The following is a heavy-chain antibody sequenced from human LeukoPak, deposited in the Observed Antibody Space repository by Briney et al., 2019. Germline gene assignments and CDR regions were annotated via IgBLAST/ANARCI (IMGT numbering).Heavy chain of an antibody. D-gene: IGHD1/OR15-1a*01. V-gene: IGHV3-23*01. J-gene: IGHJ4*02. CDR1: GITFSSHA. Sequence: GGSLRLSCAASGITFSSHAMSWVRQAPWKGLEWVSAISGGGGSTDYADSVEGRFTISRDNSKNTLYLQMNSLRAEDTAVYYCAKGIKNWNTPFDYWGQGTLVTVSS. CDR2: ISGGGGST. CDR3: AKGIKNWNTPFDY.